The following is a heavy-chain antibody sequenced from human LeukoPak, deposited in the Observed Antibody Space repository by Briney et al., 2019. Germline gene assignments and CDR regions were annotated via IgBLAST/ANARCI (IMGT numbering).Heavy chain of an antibody. Sequence: GGSLRLSCAASGFTVSSNYMSWVRQAPGKGLEWVSVIYSGGSTYYADSVKGRFTISRHNSKNTLYLQMNSLRAEDTAVYYCASSSDPYYYYGMDVWGQGTTVTVSS. J-gene: IGHJ6*02. CDR1: GFTVSSNY. CDR2: IYSGGST. CDR3: ASSSDPYYYYGMDV. D-gene: IGHD3-10*01. V-gene: IGHV3-53*04.